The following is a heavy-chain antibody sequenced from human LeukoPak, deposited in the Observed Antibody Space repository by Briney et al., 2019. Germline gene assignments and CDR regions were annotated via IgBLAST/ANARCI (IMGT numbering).Heavy chain of an antibody. CDR3: ASVRRSGSYHFDY. CDR1: GYTVTSYD. D-gene: IGHD3-10*01. J-gene: IGHJ4*02. CDR2: MNPNSGNT. V-gene: IGHV1-8*03. Sequence: GASVKVSCKASGYTVTSYDINWVRQATGQGLEWMGWMNPNSGNTGYAQKFQGRVTITRNTSISTAYMELSSLRSEDTAVYYCASVRRSGSYHFDYWGQGTLVTVSS.